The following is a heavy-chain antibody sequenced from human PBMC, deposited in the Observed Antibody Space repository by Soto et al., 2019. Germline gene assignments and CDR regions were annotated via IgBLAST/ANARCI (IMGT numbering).Heavy chain of an antibody. CDR1: GGTFSTSA. CDR2: IMPVFPTP. V-gene: IGHV1-69*12. J-gene: IGHJ6*02. CDR3: ARAKDRLQLGGNYYYILDV. Sequence: QVQLVQSGAEVKKPGSSVKVSCKASGGTFSTSAISWVRQAPGQGPEWVGGIMPVFPTPDYAQNFQGRATITADESTTTAYLELPSPRADDTAVYYCARAKDRLQLGGNYYYILDVWGQGTAITVSS. D-gene: IGHD1-1*01.